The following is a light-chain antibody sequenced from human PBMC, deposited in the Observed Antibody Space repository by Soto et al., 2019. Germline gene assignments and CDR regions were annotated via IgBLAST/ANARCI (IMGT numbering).Light chain of an antibody. V-gene: IGKV1-5*03. CDR1: QSISTW. CDR3: QQYESDSRT. Sequence: DIPMTQSPSTLSASVGDRVTITCRASQSISTWLAWYQQKPGKAPKLLIYKASSLESGVPSRFSGSGSGTEFTLTISSLQPDDFATYYCQQYESDSRTFGQGTKVEI. J-gene: IGKJ1*01. CDR2: KAS.